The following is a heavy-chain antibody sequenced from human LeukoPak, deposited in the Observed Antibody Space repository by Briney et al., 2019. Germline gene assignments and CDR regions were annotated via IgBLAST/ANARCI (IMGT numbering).Heavy chain of an antibody. CDR1: GFTFSSYG. CDR2: ISYDGSNK. Sequence: GGSLRLSCAASGFTFSSYGMHWVRQAPGKGLEWVALISYDGSNKYYADSVKGRFTISRDNSKNTLYLQMNSLRAEDTAVYYCAKDVSSSWYYYYGVDVWSKGTTVTVSS. D-gene: IGHD6-13*01. J-gene: IGHJ6*04. CDR3: AKDVSSSWYYYYGVDV. V-gene: IGHV3-30*18.